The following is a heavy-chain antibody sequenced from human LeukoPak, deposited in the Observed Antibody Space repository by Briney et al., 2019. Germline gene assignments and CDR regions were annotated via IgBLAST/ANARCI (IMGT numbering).Heavy chain of an antibody. D-gene: IGHD3-3*01. CDR2: ININSGGI. Sequence: GASVKVSCRASGYTFIDYWIHWVRHAPGQGLEWMGRININSGGINYAEKFQGRVTMTRATSISTAYMELSRLRFDDTAVYYCARDRDGGVGTIDYWGQGTLVPVSS. V-gene: IGHV1-2*06. J-gene: IGHJ4*02. CDR3: ARDRDGGVGTIDY. CDR1: GYTFIDYW.